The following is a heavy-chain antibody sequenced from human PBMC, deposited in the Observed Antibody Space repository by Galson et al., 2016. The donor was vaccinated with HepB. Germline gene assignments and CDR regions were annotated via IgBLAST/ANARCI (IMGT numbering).Heavy chain of an antibody. J-gene: IGHJ5*02. CDR1: GYTFANSW. V-gene: IGHV5-51*01. D-gene: IGHD3-9*01. CDR2: IYPGDSDT. Sequence: QSGAEVKKPGESLKISCKGSGYTFANSWIVWVRQKPGKGLEWMGVIYPGDSDTRYSPSFEGQVTISADRSISHAYLQWSSLKASDTAMYYCARSQYDVMTGFYTWFDPWGQGTLVTISS. CDR3: ARSQYDVMTGFYTWFDP.